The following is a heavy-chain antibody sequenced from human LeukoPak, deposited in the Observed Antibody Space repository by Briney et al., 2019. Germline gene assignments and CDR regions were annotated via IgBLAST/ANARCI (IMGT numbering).Heavy chain of an antibody. V-gene: IGHV3-53*04. J-gene: IGHJ4*02. CDR2: IYSGGST. CDR1: GLTVSTNY. D-gene: IGHD3-10*01. CDR3: ARDFPGELPDY. Sequence: GGSLRLSCAASGLTVSTNYMSWVRQAPGKGLEWVSVIYSGGSTYYADSVKGRFTISRHNSKNTLYLQMNSLRAEDTAVYYCARDFPGELPDYWGQGTLVTVSS.